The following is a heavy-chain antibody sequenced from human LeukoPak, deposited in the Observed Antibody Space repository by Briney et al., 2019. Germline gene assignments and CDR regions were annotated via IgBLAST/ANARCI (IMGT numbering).Heavy chain of an antibody. J-gene: IGHJ4*02. CDR1: GFTFSIYE. Sequence: PGGSLRLSCAASGFTFSIYEMNWVRQAPGKGLEWVSVIYSGGSTHYADSVKGRFTISRDTSKNTLYLQMNSLRADDTAVYYCARNVPPHLPFDYWGQGTLVTVSS. D-gene: IGHD3-10*02. CDR3: ARNVPPHLPFDY. V-gene: IGHV3-66*01. CDR2: IYSGGST.